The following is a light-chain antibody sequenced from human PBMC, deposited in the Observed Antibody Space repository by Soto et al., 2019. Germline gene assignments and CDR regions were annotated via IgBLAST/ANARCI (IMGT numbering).Light chain of an antibody. Sequence: EILMTQSPATLSVSPGDRATLSCRASHSVSSNVAWYQQKPGQAPRLLIYGASNRATGIPARFSGSGSGTDFSLTITSLQSEDFAVYYCQQYNDWPPWKFGQGTKVDIK. CDR1: HSVSSN. CDR2: GAS. J-gene: IGKJ1*01. CDR3: QQYNDWPPWK. V-gene: IGKV3-15*01.